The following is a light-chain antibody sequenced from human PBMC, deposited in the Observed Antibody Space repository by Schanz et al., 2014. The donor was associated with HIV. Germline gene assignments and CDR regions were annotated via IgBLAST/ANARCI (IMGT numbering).Light chain of an antibody. CDR3: QTWATGPWV. CDR1: SGHSSYA. Sequence: QVVLTQSPSASASLGASVKLTCTLSSGHSSYAIAWHQQQPEKGPRYLMKLNSDGSHTKGDGIPDRFSGSSSGAERYLTISSLQSEDEAEYYCQTWATGPWVFGGGTKLTVL. CDR2: LNSDGSH. V-gene: IGLV4-69*01. J-gene: IGLJ3*02.